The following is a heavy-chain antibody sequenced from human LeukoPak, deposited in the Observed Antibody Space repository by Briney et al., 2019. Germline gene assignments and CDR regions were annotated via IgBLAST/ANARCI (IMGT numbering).Heavy chain of an antibody. D-gene: IGHD3-22*01. V-gene: IGHV4-59*11. CDR2: VYHSGST. CDR1: GVSFKSHY. J-gene: IGHJ3*02. Sequence: SETLSLTCAVSGVSFKSHYWSWIRQSPGKGLEWIGYVYHSGSTNYNPSFQSRVTISADTSKNQFSLSLNSVTAADTAIYYCARNYYDSSGYYSDACDIRGRGTMVTVSP. CDR3: ARNYYDSSGYYSDACDI.